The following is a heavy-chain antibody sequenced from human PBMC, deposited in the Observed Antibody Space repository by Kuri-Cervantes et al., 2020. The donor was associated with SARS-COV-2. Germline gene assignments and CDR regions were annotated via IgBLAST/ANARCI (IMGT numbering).Heavy chain of an antibody. CDR3: ARRNLRFLAGGYYFDH. Sequence: SETLSLTCAVSRYSISSGYYWGWIRQPPGKGLEWIGSIYHSGSTYYNPSLKSRVTISVDTSKNQFSLKLSSVTAADTAVYYCARRNLRFLAGGYYFDHWGQGTLVTVSS. V-gene: IGHV4-38-2*01. CDR1: RYSISSGYY. J-gene: IGHJ4*02. D-gene: IGHD3-3*01. CDR2: IYHSGST.